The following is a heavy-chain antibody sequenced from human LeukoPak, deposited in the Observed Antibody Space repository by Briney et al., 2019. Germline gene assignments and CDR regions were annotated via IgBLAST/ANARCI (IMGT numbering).Heavy chain of an antibody. Sequence: SGPTLVKPTQTLTLTCTFSGFSLSTSGVGVGWIRQPPGKALEWLALIYWNDDKRYSPSLKSRLTITKDTSKNQVVLTMTNTDPVDTATYYCAHTRGSTYCSGGSCYFDYYYGMDVWGQGTTVTVSS. CDR1: GFSLSTSGVG. CDR3: AHTRGSTYCSGGSCYFDYYYGMDV. CDR2: IYWNDDK. D-gene: IGHD2-15*01. J-gene: IGHJ6*02. V-gene: IGHV2-5*01.